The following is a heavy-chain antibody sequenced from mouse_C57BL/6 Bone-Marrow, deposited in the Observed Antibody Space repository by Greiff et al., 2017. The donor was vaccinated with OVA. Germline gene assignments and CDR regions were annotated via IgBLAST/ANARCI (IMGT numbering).Heavy chain of an antibody. CDR2: ISSGSSTI. J-gene: IGHJ2*01. CDR3: ARPGGSSLYYFDY. Sequence: DVQLVESGGGLVKPGGSLKLSCAASGFTFSDYGMHWVRQAPEKGLEWVAYISSGSSTIYYADTVKGRFTISRDNAKNTLFLQMTRLRSEDTVKYYCARPGGSSLYYFDYWGQGTTLTVSA. CDR1: GFTFSDYG. V-gene: IGHV5-17*01. D-gene: IGHD1-1*01.